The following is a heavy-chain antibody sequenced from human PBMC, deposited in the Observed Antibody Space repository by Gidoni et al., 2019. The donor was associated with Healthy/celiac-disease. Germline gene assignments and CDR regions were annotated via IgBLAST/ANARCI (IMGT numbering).Heavy chain of an antibody. CDR1: GFTFSSYG. CDR2: IWYDGSNK. V-gene: IGHV3-33*01. Sequence: QVQLVESGGGVVQPGRSLRLSCAASGFTFSSYGMHWVRQAPGKGLEWVAVIWYDGSNKYYADSVKGRFTISRDNSKNTLYLQMNSLRAEDTAVYYCARFVGTRDGMDVWGQGTTVTVSS. J-gene: IGHJ6*02. D-gene: IGHD2-21*01. CDR3: ARFVGTRDGMDV.